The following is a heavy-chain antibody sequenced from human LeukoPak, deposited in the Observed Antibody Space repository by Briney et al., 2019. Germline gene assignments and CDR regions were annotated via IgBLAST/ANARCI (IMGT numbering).Heavy chain of an antibody. CDR1: GFTFSSYW. D-gene: IGHD6-6*01. J-gene: IGHJ4*02. Sequence: GGSLRLSCAASGFTFSSYWMHWVRQAPGKGLVWVSRINTVGSTTSYADSVKGRFTISRDNAKNTLYLQMNSLRAADTAVYYCARDKGTSYLSSFDYWGQGTLVTVSS. CDR2: INTVGSTT. CDR3: ARDKGTSYLSSFDY. V-gene: IGHV3-74*01.